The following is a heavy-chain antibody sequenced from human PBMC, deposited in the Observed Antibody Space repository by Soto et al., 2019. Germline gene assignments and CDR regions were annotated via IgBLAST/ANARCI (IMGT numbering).Heavy chain of an antibody. CDR2: IYWDDDK. D-gene: IGHD2-15*01. Sequence: QESGPGLVKPSQTLSLTCTVSGGSISSGGYYWSWIRQHPGKGLEWLAVIYWDDDKRYNPSLKSRLTISKDTSKNQVVLTMTNMDPVDTATYHCAHRRPSAAFDYWGQGALVTVSS. V-gene: IGHV2-5*08. CDR3: AHRRPSAAFDY. CDR1: GGSISSGGYY. J-gene: IGHJ4*02.